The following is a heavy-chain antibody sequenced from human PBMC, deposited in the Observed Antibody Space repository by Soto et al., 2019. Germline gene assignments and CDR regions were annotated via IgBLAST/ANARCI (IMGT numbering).Heavy chain of an antibody. Sequence: SGPTLVNPTQTLTLTCTFSGFSLSTSGMCVSWIRQPPGKALEWLALIDWDDDKYYSTSLKTRLTISKDTSKNQVVLTMTNMDPVDTATYYCARTELSNYVYYGMDVWGQGTTVTVSS. CDR3: ARTELSNYVYYGMDV. D-gene: IGHD4-4*01. V-gene: IGHV2-70*01. CDR1: GFSLSTSGMC. CDR2: IDWDDDK. J-gene: IGHJ6*02.